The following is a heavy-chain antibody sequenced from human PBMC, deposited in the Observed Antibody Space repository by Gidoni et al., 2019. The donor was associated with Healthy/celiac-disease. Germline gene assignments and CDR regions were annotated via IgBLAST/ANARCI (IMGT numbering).Heavy chain of an antibody. CDR3: ARDGSVAATFDY. CDR1: GFTFSSYS. D-gene: IGHD2-15*01. V-gene: IGHV3-21*01. CDR2: ISSSSSYI. J-gene: IGHJ4*02. Sequence: EVQLVESGGGLVKPGGSLRLSCAASGFTFSSYSMNWVRQAPGKGLEWVSSISSSSSYIYDADSVKGRFTISRDNAKNSLYLQMNSLRAEDTAVYYCARDGSVAATFDYWGQGTLVTVSS.